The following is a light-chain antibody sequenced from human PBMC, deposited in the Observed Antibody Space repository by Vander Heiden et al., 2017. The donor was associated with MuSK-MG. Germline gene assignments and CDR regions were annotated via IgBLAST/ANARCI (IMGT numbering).Light chain of an antibody. Sequence: EIVLTQSPGTLSLSPGESPTLSCRASQSVSSSYLAWYQQKPGQAPRLLIYGASSRATGIPDRFSGSGSGTDFTLTISRLEPEDFAVYYCQQYGSSSWTFGQGTKVEIK. CDR1: QSVSSSY. J-gene: IGKJ1*01. V-gene: IGKV3-20*01. CDR2: GAS. CDR3: QQYGSSSWT.